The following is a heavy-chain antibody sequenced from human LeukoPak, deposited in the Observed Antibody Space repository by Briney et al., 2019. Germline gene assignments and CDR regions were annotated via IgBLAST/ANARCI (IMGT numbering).Heavy chain of an antibody. D-gene: IGHD3-9*01. CDR3: TRGVPATISGWYFDL. CDR1: GFNFIDYN. V-gene: IGHV3-69-1*01. Sequence: GGSLRLSCAGSGFNFIDYNMNWVRQAPGKGLEWISYISSRGTTYYADSVRGRFTISRDNARNSLYLQGDSLTAADTAVYYCTRGVPATISGWYFDLWGRGTLVTVSS. J-gene: IGHJ2*01. CDR2: ISSRGTT.